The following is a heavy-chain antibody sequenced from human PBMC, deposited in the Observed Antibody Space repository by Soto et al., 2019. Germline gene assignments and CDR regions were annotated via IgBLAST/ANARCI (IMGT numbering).Heavy chain of an antibody. J-gene: IGHJ6*02. CDR3: ARDLIWFGEDYYYGVDV. CDR1: GFTFSSYG. Sequence: PGGSLRLSCAASGFTFSSYGMHWVRQAPGKGLEWVAVIWYDGSNKYYADSVKGRFTISRDNSKNTLYLQMNSLRAEDTAVYYCARDLIWFGEDYYYGVDVWGQGTTVTV. D-gene: IGHD3-10*01. CDR2: IWYDGSNK. V-gene: IGHV3-33*01.